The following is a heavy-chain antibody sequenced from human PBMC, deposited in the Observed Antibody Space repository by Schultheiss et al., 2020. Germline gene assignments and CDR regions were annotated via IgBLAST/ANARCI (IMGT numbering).Heavy chain of an antibody. Sequence: GGSLRLSCAASGFTFSSYWMSWVRQAPGKGLEWVANIKQDGSEKYYADSVKGRFTISRDNSKNTLYLQMNSLRAEDTAVYYCARELRITMVQGVIMPFDYWGQGTLVTVSS. CDR2: IKQDGSEK. V-gene: IGHV3-7*01. D-gene: IGHD3-10*01. CDR3: ARELRITMVQGVIMPFDY. CDR1: GFTFSSYW. J-gene: IGHJ4*02.